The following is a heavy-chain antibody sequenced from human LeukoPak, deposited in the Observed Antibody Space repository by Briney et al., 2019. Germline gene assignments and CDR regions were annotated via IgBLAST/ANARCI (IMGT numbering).Heavy chain of an antibody. CDR2: ISYDGSNK. CDR1: GFTFSSYG. CDR3: AKDFSWYSSDLRPSYFDY. V-gene: IGHV3-30*18. Sequence: GRSLRLSCAASGFTFSSYGMHWVPQAPGKGLEWVAVISYDGSNKYYADSVKGRFTISRDNSKNTLYLQMNSLRAEDTAVYYCAKDFSWYSSDLRPSYFDYWGQGTLVTVSS. D-gene: IGHD6-19*01. J-gene: IGHJ4*02.